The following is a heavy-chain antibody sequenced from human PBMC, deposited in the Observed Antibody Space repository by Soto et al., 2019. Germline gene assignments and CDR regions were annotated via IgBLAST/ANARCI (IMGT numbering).Heavy chain of an antibody. CDR3: ARDLVGGAGVAGKGFDY. CDR2: ISYDGSNK. CDR1: GFTFSSYA. Sequence: GGSLRLSCAASGFTFSSYAMHWVRQAPGKGLEWVAVISYDGSNKYYADSVKGRFTISRDNSKNTLYLQMNSLRAEDTAVYYCARDLVGGAGVAGKGFDYWGQGTLVTVSS. D-gene: IGHD6-19*01. J-gene: IGHJ4*02. V-gene: IGHV3-30-3*01.